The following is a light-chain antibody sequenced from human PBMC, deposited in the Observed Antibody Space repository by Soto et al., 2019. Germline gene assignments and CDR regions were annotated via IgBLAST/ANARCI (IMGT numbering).Light chain of an antibody. CDR3: QQRINWPLT. CDR1: QSVSSY. J-gene: IGKJ4*01. Sequence: EIVLTQSPAPLSLSAGERATLSCRASQSVSSYLAWYQQKPGQAPRLLIYYASNRATGIPARFSGSGSGTDFTLTISSLEPEDFAVYFCQQRINWPLTFGGGTKVEIK. CDR2: YAS. V-gene: IGKV3-11*01.